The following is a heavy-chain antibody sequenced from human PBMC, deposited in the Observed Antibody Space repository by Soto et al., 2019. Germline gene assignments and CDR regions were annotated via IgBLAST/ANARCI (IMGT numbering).Heavy chain of an antibody. Sequence: QVQLVQSGAEVKKPGASVQVSCKTSGYTFTSYDINWVRQAPGQGLEWVGWMNTNGDDTRSAQKFRGRLTLTRDKSMRAVYMKLSNLRPDDSAVYYCAREWSAAGHFYGMDVWGRGTTVAVSS. CDR1: GYTFTSYD. CDR2: MNTNGDDT. J-gene: IGHJ6*02. CDR3: AREWSAAGHFYGMDV. D-gene: IGHD6-13*01. V-gene: IGHV1-8*01.